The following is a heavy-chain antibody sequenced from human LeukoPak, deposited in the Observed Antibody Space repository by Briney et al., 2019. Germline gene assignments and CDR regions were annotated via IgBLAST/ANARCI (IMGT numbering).Heavy chain of an antibody. CDR2: ITKSGDTI. Sequence: PGGSLRLSCADSGFTLRSYAMSCVRQAPGKGLEWVSTITKSGDTIYYADSVKGRFTISRDNSKNTLSLEMNSLRADDTAVYYCSKVFGGFYYGSFDYWGQGTLVTVSP. V-gene: IGHV3-23*01. J-gene: IGHJ4*02. CDR3: SKVFGGFYYGSFDY. D-gene: IGHD4-17*01. CDR1: GFTLRSYA.